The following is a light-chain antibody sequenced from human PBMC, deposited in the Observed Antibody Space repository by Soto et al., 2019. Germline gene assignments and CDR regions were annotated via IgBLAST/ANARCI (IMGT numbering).Light chain of an antibody. J-gene: IGKJ4*01. CDR3: QQRSNWPRRLT. V-gene: IGKV3-11*01. CDR2: DAS. CDR1: QSVSSY. Sequence: EILLTQSPATLSLSPGERATLSCRASQSVSSYLAWYQQKPGQAPRLLIYDASNRATGIPARFSGSGSGTEFTLTISSLEPEDFAVYYCQQRSNWPRRLTFGGGTKVEIK.